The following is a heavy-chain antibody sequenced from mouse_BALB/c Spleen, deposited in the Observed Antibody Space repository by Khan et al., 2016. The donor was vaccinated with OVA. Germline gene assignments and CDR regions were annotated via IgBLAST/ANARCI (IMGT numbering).Heavy chain of an antibody. D-gene: IGHD1-1*01. CDR2: IRYSDST. CDR1: GYSFTSNYA. V-gene: IGHV3-2*02. CDR3: ASENYYGYYFDY. J-gene: IGHJ2*01. Sequence: VQLQESGPGLVKPSQSLSLTCTVTGYSFTSNYAWNWIRQFPGNKLEWMGYIRYSDSTSYNPSLKSRISFTRDTSSNPFFLQLNSVATEDTATEYGASENYYGYYFDYWGQGTTLTVSS.